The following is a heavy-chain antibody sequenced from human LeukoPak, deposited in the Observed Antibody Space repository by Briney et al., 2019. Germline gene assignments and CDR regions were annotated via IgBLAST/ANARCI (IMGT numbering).Heavy chain of an antibody. CDR3: ATIYYDSSGYSDAFDI. Sequence: ASVKVSCKASGYTFTSYYMHWVRQAPGQGLEWMGIINPSGGSTSYAQKFQGRVTMTRNTSISTAYMELSSLRSEDTAVYYCATIYYDSSGYSDAFDIWGQGTMVTVSS. J-gene: IGHJ3*02. CDR1: GYTFTSYY. D-gene: IGHD3-22*01. CDR2: INPSGGST. V-gene: IGHV1-46*01.